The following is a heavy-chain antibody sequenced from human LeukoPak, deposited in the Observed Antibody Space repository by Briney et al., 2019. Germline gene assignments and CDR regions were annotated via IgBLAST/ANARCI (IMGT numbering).Heavy chain of an antibody. J-gene: IGHJ4*02. Sequence: ASVKVSCKASGYTFTSYYMHWVRQAPGQGLEWMGIINPSGGSTSYAQKFQGRVTMTRDTSTSTAYMELRSLRSDDTAVYYCARMIYYDSSGYGGLYYWGQGTLVTVSS. CDR3: ARMIYYDSSGYGGLYY. D-gene: IGHD3-22*01. CDR2: INPSGGST. CDR1: GYTFTSYY. V-gene: IGHV1-46*01.